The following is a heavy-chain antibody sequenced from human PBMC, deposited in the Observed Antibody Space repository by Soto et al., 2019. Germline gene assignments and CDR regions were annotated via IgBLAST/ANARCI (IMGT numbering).Heavy chain of an antibody. J-gene: IGHJ6*02. Sequence: PSETLSLTCAVSGYSISIGYYCGCMRQPPGKGLEWIGSIYHSGSTYYNPSLKSRVTISVDTSKNQFSLKLSSVTAADTAVYYCARKSPLYYGMDVWGQGTTVTVSS. V-gene: IGHV4-38-2*01. CDR2: IYHSGST. CDR3: ARKSPLYYGMDV. CDR1: GYSISIGYY.